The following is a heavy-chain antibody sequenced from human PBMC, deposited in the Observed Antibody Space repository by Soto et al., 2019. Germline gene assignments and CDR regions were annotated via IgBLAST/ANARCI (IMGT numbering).Heavy chain of an antibody. J-gene: IGHJ2*01. Sequence: EVQLVESGGDLIQPGGSLRLSCAASGFTFSSYDFHWVRQTTEKGLEWVSAIGVSGDTYYSASVKGRFTISRENAKNSXXXXXXXXXXXXXXXXXXXXXXXXXXXXPXXWYLDLWGRGTLVTVSS. CDR1: GFTFSSYD. CDR2: IGVSGDT. CDR3: XXXXXXXXXXPXXWYLDL. V-gene: IGHV3-13*01.